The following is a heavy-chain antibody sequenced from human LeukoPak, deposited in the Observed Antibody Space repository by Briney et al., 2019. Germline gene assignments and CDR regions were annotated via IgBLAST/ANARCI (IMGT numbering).Heavy chain of an antibody. D-gene: IGHD2-8*01. J-gene: IGHJ5*02. Sequence: ASVSVSCKTSGYTFSRFGISWVRQAPGQGREWMGWISGYDGKTNYPQRLQSRVTIATDTSTSTAYMELRHLRSDDTAVYYCARESSNGWFDPWGQGTLVTVSS. CDR3: ARESSNGWFDP. V-gene: IGHV1-18*01. CDR1: GYTFSRFG. CDR2: ISGYDGKT.